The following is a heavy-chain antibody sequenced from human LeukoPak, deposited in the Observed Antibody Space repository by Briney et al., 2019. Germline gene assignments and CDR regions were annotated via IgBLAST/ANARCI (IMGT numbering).Heavy chain of an antibody. CDR2: IYVDGST. D-gene: IGHD3-16*02. J-gene: IGHJ4*02. CDR3: ARDLATRQRTGLYDS. V-gene: IGHV3-66*01. CDR1: GISVSSNY. Sequence: GGSLRLSCAASGISVSSNYMSWVRRAPGKGLQWVSVIYVDGSTYYADSVKGRITISRDNSRNTLYLRMNSLRAEDTAVYYCARDLATRQRTGLYDSWGQGALVTVSS.